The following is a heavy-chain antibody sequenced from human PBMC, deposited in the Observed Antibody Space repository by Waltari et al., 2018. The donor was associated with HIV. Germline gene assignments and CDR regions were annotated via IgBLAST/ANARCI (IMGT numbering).Heavy chain of an antibody. J-gene: IGHJ6*02. V-gene: IGHV4-59*01. D-gene: IGHD6-13*01. CDR3: ARVKQQLARSYYYYYGMDV. Sequence: QVQLQESGPGLVKPSETLSLTCTVPGGSISSYYWSWIRQPPGKGLEWIGYIYYSGSTNYNPSLKSRVTISVDTSKNQFALKLSSVTAADTAVYYCARVKQQLARSYYYYYGMDVWGQGTTVTVSS. CDR1: GGSISSYY. CDR2: IYYSGST.